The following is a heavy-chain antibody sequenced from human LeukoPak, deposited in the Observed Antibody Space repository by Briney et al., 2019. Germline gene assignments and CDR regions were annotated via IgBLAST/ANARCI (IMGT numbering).Heavy chain of an antibody. J-gene: IGHJ4*02. CDR3: ARDKSRASIVGATNNPRFDY. D-gene: IGHD1-26*01. Sequence: PGGSLRLSCAASGFTFSSYAMHWVRQAPGKGPEWVAVISYDGSNKYYADPVKGRFTISRDNSKNTLYLQMNSLRAEDTAVYYCARDKSRASIVGATNNPRFDYWGQGTLVTVSS. CDR2: ISYDGSNK. CDR1: GFTFSSYA. V-gene: IGHV3-30*04.